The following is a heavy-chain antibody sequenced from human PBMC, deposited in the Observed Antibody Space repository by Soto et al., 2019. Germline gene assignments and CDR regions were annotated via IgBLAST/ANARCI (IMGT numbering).Heavy chain of an antibody. Sequence: VASVKVSCKASGFTFTSSAVQWVRQARGQRLEWIEWIVVGSGNTNYAQKFQERVTITRDMSTSTAYMELSSLRSEDTAVYYCAAGGRYYASWSGYYSAHWGQGTLVTVSS. CDR3: AAGGRYYASWSGYYSAH. V-gene: IGHV1-58*01. D-gene: IGHD3-3*01. CDR2: IVVGSGNT. CDR1: GFTFTSSA. J-gene: IGHJ4*02.